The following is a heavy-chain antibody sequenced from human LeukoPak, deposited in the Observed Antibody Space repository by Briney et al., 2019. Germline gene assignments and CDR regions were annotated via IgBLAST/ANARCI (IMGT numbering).Heavy chain of an antibody. CDR1: GFTFGSYG. CDR2: ISYDGSNK. D-gene: IGHD3-10*01. V-gene: IGHV3-30*18. CDR3: AKDPGFGEFPPDY. J-gene: IGHJ4*02. Sequence: GGSLRLSCAASGFTFGSYGMHWVRQAPGKGLEWVAVISYDGSNKYYADSVKGRFTISRDNSKNTLYLQMNSLRAEDTAVYYCAKDPGFGEFPPDYWGQGTLVTVSS.